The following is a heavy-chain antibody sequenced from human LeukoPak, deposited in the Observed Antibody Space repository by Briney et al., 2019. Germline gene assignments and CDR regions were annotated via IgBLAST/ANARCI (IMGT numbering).Heavy chain of an antibody. J-gene: IGHJ5*02. CDR2: IYYSGST. CDR3: ARDNRKVVVVPAAILGDNWFDP. V-gene: IGHV4-59*01. Sequence: PSETLSLTCTVSGGSISSYYWSWIRQPPGKGLEWIGYIYYSGSTNYNPSLKSRVTISVDTSKSQFSLKLSSVTAADTAVYYCARDNRKVVVVPAAILGDNWFDPWGQGTLVTVSS. CDR1: GGSISSYY. D-gene: IGHD2-2*02.